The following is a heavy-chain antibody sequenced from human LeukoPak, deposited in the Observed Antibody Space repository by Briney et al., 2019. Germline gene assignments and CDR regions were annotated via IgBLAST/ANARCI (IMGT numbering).Heavy chain of an antibody. V-gene: IGHV3-30*02. Sequence: PGGSLRLSCAASGFTFSSYGMHWVRQAPGKGLEWVAFIRYDGSNKYYADSVKGRFTISRDNSKNTLYLQMSSLRAEDTAVYYCAKDDYDYVWGSYRYSQLPGTFDYWGQGTLVTVSS. D-gene: IGHD3-16*02. CDR2: IRYDGSNK. CDR3: AKDDYDYVWGSYRYSQLPGTFDY. CDR1: GFTFSSYG. J-gene: IGHJ4*02.